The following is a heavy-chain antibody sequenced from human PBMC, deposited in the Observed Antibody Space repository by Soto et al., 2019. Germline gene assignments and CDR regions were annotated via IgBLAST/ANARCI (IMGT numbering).Heavy chain of an antibody. CDR2: IYHSGST. D-gene: IGHD6-19*01. CDR1: GGSISSGGYS. J-gene: IGHJ4*02. CDR3: ARAGGLGAVAADY. Sequence: QLQLQESGSGLVKPSQTLSLTCAVSGGSISSGGYSWSWIRQPPGKGLEWIGYIYHSGSTYYNPSHKSRVTISVDRSKNQFSLKLRSVTAADTAVYYCARAGGLGAVAADYWGQGTLVTVSS. V-gene: IGHV4-30-2*01.